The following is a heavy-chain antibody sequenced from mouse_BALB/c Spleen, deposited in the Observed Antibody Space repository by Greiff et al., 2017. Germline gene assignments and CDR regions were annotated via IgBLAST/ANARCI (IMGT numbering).Heavy chain of an antibody. CDR3: ARVGYLDYDGYSWFAY. CDR1: GFTFSSYG. J-gene: IGHJ3*01. Sequence: EVQLVESGGDLVKPGGSLKLSCAASGFTFSSYGMSWVRQTPEKRLEWVATISDGGSYTYYPDSVKGRFTISRDNAKNNLYLQMSSLKSEDTAMYYCARVGYLDYDGYSWFAYWGQGTLVTVSA. D-gene: IGHD2-3*01. CDR2: ISDGGSYT. V-gene: IGHV5-6*01.